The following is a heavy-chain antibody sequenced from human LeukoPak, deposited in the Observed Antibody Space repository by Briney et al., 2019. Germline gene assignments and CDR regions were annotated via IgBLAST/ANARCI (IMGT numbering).Heavy chain of an antibody. D-gene: IGHD3-22*01. Sequence: GASVKVSCKVSGYTLTELSMHWVRRAPGKGLEWMGGFDPEDGETIYAQKFQGRVTMTEDTSTDTAYMELSSLRSEDTAVYYCATAHYRLYYDSSGYYDYWGQGTLVTVSS. V-gene: IGHV1-24*01. J-gene: IGHJ4*02. CDR2: FDPEDGET. CDR1: GYTLTELS. CDR3: ATAHYRLYYDSSGYYDY.